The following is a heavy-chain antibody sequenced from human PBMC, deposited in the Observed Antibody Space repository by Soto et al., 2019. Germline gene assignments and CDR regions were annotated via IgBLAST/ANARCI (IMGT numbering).Heavy chain of an antibody. CDR3: AKDVRASYYYGMDV. V-gene: IGHV3-30*04. Sequence: ESGGGVVQPGGSLRLLCAASGFSYHTYAMHWVRQAPGKGLDWVAVVSSDGNTKDYADSVKGRFTISRDNSNNTLYLQMNSLRPEDTAVYYCAKDVRASYYYGMDVWGQGTTVSVSS. J-gene: IGHJ6*02. CDR1: GFSYHTYA. CDR2: VSSDGNTK.